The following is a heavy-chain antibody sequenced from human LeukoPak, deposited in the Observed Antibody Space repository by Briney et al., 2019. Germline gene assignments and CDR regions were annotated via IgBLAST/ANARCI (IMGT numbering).Heavy chain of an antibody. CDR2: INPNSGGT. D-gene: IGHD5-18*01. CDR3: ARSGYSYGYGDY. V-gene: IGHV1-2*02. J-gene: IGHJ4*02. CDR1: GYTFTGYY. Sequence: ASVKVSCKASGYTFTGYYMHWVRQAPGQGLEWVGWINPNSGGTNYAQKFQGRVTMTRDTSISTAYMELSRLRSDDTAVYYCARSGYSYGYGDYWGQGTLVTVSS.